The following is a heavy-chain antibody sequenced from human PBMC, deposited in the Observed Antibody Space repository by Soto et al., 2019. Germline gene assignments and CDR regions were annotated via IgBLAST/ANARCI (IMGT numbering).Heavy chain of an antibody. CDR2: INPNSGGT. D-gene: IGHD2-15*01. CDR1: GYTFTGNY. CDR3: ARVLGSGQGYGAAFDI. Sequence: ASVKVSCKASGYTFTGNYMHWVRQAPGQGLEWMGWINPNSGGTNYAQKFQGWVTMTRDTSISTAYMELSRLRSDDTAVYYCARVLGSGQGYGAAFDIWGQGTMVTVSS. V-gene: IGHV1-2*04. J-gene: IGHJ3*02.